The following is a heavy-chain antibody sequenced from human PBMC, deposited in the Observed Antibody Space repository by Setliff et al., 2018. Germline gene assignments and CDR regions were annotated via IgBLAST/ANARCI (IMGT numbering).Heavy chain of an antibody. J-gene: IGHJ3*02. CDR2: IHYSGSP. Sequence: PSETLSLTCTVSGGSISSYYWNWIRQPPGKGLEWIGYIHYSGSPNYHPSLKSRVSTSLDTSQNQISLKLSSVTAADTAVYYCARTMYSSSWYGAFDIWGQGTMVTVSS. CDR1: GGSISSYY. D-gene: IGHD6-13*01. V-gene: IGHV4-59*01. CDR3: ARTMYSSSWYGAFDI.